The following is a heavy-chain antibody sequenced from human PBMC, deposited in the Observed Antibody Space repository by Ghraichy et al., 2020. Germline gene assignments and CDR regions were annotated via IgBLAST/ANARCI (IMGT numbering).Heavy chain of an antibody. CDR1: GFTFSDYY. D-gene: IGHD2-2*01. CDR2: ISSSGSTI. J-gene: IGHJ6*02. V-gene: IGHV3-11*01. CDR3: ARVASPDYGMDV. Sequence: SCAASGFTFSDYYMSWIRQAPGKGLEWDSYISSSGSTIYYADSVKGRFTISRDNAKNSLYLQMNSLRSEDTAVYYCARVASPDYGMDVWGQGTTVTVSS.